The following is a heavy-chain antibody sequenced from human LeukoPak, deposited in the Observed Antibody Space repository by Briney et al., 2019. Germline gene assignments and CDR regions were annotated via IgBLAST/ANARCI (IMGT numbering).Heavy chain of an antibody. CDR3: ARDGRHRYYYDSSGFYGGWFDP. J-gene: IGHJ5*02. Sequence: ASVKVSCKASGYTFTSYGIIWVRQAPGQGLEWMGWIGGYNGNTKYAQKFQGRVTMTTDTSTSTVYMGLRSLRSDDTAVYYCARDGRHRYYYDSSGFYGGWFDPWGQGTLVTVSS. V-gene: IGHV1-18*01. D-gene: IGHD3-22*01. CDR2: IGGYNGNT. CDR1: GYTFTSYG.